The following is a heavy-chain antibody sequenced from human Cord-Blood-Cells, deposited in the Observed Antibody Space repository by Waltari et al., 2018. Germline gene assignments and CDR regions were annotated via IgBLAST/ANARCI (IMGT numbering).Heavy chain of an antibody. Sequence: QVQLVQSGAEVKKPGASVKVSCKASGYTFTSYAMHWVSQAPGHRTEWMGWINAGNGNTKYSQKFQGRVTITRDTSASTAYMELSSLRSEDTAVYYCARVRPAAISFRAGYYYYGMDVWGQGTTVTVSS. V-gene: IGHV1-3*01. D-gene: IGHD2-2*01. CDR3: ARVRPAAISFRAGYYYYGMDV. J-gene: IGHJ6*02. CDR1: GYTFTSYA. CDR2: INAGNGNT.